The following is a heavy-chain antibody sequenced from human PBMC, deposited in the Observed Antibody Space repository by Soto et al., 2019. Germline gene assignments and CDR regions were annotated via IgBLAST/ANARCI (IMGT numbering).Heavy chain of an antibody. V-gene: IGHV4-59*01. CDR2: IYYSGST. CDR1: GGSISRYY. D-gene: IGHD3-10*01. Sequence: PSETLSLTCTVSGGSISRYYWSWIRQPPGKGLEWIGYIYYSGSTNYNPSLKSRVTISVDTSKNQFSLKLSSVTAADTAVYYCARARLSRSWWFDPWGQGTLVTVSS. CDR3: ARARLSRSWWFDP. J-gene: IGHJ5*02.